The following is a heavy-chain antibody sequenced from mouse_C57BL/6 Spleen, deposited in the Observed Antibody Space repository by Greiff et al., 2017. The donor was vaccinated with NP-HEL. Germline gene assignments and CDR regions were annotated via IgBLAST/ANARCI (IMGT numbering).Heavy chain of an antibody. D-gene: IGHD1-1*01. CDR2: IYPGSGNT. CDR3: ARDSSPWYFDV. J-gene: IGHJ1*03. Sequence: QVQLKQSGPELVKPGASVKISCKASGYSFTSYYIHWVKQRPGQGLEWIGWIYPGSGNTKYNEKFKGKATLTADTSSSTAYMQLSSLTSEDSAVYYCARDSSPWYFDVWGTGTTVTVSS. V-gene: IGHV1-66*01. CDR1: GYSFTSYY.